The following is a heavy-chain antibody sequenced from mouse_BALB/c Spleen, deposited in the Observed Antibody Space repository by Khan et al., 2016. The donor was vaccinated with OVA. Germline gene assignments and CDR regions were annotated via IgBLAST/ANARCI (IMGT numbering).Heavy chain of an antibody. D-gene: IGHD2-4*01. CDR3: ARSYDYDVGGFAY. CDR2: IWTGGST. J-gene: IGHJ3*01. CDR1: GFSLSNYG. V-gene: IGHV2-9*02. Sequence: QVQLKESGPGLVAPSQSLSITCTVSGFSLSNYGIHWVRQPPGKGLEWLGVIWTGGSTNYNSALMSRLIISKDNSKSQVFLKMNRLQTDDTAIYYCARSYDYDVGGFAYWGQGTLVTVSA.